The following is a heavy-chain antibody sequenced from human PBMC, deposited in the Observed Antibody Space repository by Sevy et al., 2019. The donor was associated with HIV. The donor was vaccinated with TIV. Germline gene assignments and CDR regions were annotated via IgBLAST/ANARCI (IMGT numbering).Heavy chain of an antibody. J-gene: IGHJ6*02. CDR2: IRYDGSNK. Sequence: GGSLRLSCAASGFTFSSYGMHWVRQAPGKGLEWVAFIRYDGSNKYYADSVKGRFTISRDNSKNTLYLQMNSLRAEDTAVYYCAKDSSPIGLLPIEGFYYGMDVWGQGTTVTVSS. V-gene: IGHV3-30*02. D-gene: IGHD2-15*01. CDR3: AKDSSPIGLLPIEGFYYGMDV. CDR1: GFTFSSYG.